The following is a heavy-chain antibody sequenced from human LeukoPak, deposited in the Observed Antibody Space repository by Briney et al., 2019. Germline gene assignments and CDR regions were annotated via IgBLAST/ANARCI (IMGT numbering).Heavy chain of an antibody. J-gene: IGHJ4*02. CDR3: AKDRLWLPAYYFDY. Sequence: GGSLRLSCAASGFTFSDYYMSWIRQAPGKGLEWVSYISSSGSTIYYADSVKGRFTISRDNAKNSLYLQMNSLRAEDTAVYYCAKDRLWLPAYYFDYWGQGTLVTVSS. CDR2: ISSSGSTI. V-gene: IGHV3-11*04. D-gene: IGHD5-18*01. CDR1: GFTFSDYY.